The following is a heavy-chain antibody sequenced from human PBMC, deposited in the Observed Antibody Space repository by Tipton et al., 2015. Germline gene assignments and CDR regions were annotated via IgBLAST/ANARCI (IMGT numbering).Heavy chain of an antibody. CDR3: ARLTGDYYDSATYDPTYIDY. J-gene: IGHJ4*02. D-gene: IGHD3-22*01. V-gene: IGHV4-38-2*01. CDR2: IFHRGDT. CDR1: GYSISSGYY. Sequence: TLSLTCDVSGYSISSGYYWGWIRQPPGKGLEWIGSIFHRGDTNYNPSLKSRVTISLDTSKNQFSLKLNSVTAADTAVYYCARLTGDYYDSATYDPTYIDYWGQGILVSVSS.